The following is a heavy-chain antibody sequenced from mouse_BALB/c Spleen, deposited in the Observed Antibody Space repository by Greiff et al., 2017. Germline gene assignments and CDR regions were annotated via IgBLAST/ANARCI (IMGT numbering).Heavy chain of an antibody. CDR2: ISCYNGAT. Sequence: LVKTGASVKISCKASGYSFTGYYMHWVKQSHGKSLEWIGYISCYNGATSYNQKFKGKATFTVDTSSSTAYMKFNSLTSEDAAVYYCARTGDMITATWFAYWGQGTLVTVSA. CDR3: ARTGDMITATWFAY. D-gene: IGHD2-4*01. J-gene: IGHJ3*01. V-gene: IGHV1S34*01. CDR1: GYSFTGYY.